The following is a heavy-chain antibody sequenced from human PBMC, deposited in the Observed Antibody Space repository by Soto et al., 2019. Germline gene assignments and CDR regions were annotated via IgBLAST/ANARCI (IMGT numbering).Heavy chain of an antibody. D-gene: IGHD6-13*01. CDR3: ERVLWVPIAAAGTVDY. Sequence: SETLSLTCAVYGGSFSGYYWSWIRQPPGKGLEWIGEINHSGSTNYNPSLKSRATISVDTSKNQFSLKLSSVTAADTAVYYCERVLWVPIAAAGTVDYCGQXSLVTVSS. J-gene: IGHJ4*02. V-gene: IGHV4-34*01. CDR1: GGSFSGYY. CDR2: INHSGST.